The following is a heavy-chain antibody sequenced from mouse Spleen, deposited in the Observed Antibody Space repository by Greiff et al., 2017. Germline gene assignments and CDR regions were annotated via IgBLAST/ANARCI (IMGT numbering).Heavy chain of an antibody. V-gene: IGHV1-69*01. CDR3: ARTGTAQVPFAY. CDR2: IDPSDSYT. Sequence: QVQLQQPGAELVMPGASVKLSCKASGYTFTSYWMHWVKQRPGQGLEWIGEIDPSDSYTNYNQKFKGKATLTVDKSSSTAYMQLSSLTSEDSAVYYCARTGTAQVPFAYWGQGTLVTVSA. D-gene: IGHD3-2*02. J-gene: IGHJ3*01. CDR1: GYTFTSYW.